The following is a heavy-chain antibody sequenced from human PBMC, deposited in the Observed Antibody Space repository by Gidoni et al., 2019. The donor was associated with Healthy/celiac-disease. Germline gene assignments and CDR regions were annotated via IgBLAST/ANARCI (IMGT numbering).Heavy chain of an antibody. Sequence: QVTLKESGPALVKPTQPLTLTCTFSGFSLSTSGMRVSWIRQPPGKALEWLARIDWDDDKFYSTSLKTRLTISKDTSKNQVVLTMTNMDPVDTATYYCARTTESGSYYFDYWGQGTLVTVSS. CDR3: ARTTESGSYYFDY. V-gene: IGHV2-70*04. D-gene: IGHD3-10*01. CDR2: IDWDDDK. J-gene: IGHJ4*02. CDR1: GFSLSTSGMR.